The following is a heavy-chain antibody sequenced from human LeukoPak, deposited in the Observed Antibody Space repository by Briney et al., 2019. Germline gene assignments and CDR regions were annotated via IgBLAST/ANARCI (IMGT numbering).Heavy chain of an antibody. V-gene: IGHV3-7*01. CDR2: INKDESAR. D-gene: IGHD3-3*01. J-gene: IGHJ4*02. Sequence: PGGSLRLSCAASGFSFRDYWMNWGRQAPGKGVEWVASINKDESARYYVDSVKGRFTISRDNAKNSLYLQMNSLRVEDTAVYFCARGGYYTFDSWGQGTLVTVSS. CDR1: GFSFRDYW. CDR3: ARGGYYTFDS.